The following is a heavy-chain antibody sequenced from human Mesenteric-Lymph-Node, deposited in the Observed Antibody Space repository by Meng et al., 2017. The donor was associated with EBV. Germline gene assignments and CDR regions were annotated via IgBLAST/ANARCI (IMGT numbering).Heavy chain of an antibody. Sequence: RRGQESGPGLGNPSEPLSFTSLVFGGSISNANYYWGWIRQPPGKGLEWIGSIHYPETNYRSPSLKSRVTIFVDTSKNQLSLKLTSVTAADTAVYYCARHGYSNYLNWFDSWGQGTLVTVSS. CDR2: IHYPETN. D-gene: IGHD4-11*01. V-gene: IGHV4-39*01. CDR1: GGSISNANYY. CDR3: ARHGYSNYLNWFDS. J-gene: IGHJ5*01.